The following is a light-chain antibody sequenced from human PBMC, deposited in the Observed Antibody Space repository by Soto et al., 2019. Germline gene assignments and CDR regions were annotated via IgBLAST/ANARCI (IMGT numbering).Light chain of an antibody. CDR2: DAS. CDR3: QQYNSYSWT. Sequence: DIQMTQSPSTLSASVGDRVTITCRASQSISSWLAWYQQKPGKAPTLLIYDASSLESGVPSRFSGSGSGTEFPLTISSLQPDDFAAYYCQQYNSYSWTFGPGTKVELK. CDR1: QSISSW. V-gene: IGKV1-5*01. J-gene: IGKJ1*01.